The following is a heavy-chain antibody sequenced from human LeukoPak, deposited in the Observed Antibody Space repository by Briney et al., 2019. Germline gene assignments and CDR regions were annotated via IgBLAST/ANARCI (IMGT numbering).Heavy chain of an antibody. V-gene: IGHV4-59*08. D-gene: IGHD3-3*01. CDR2: VYYSGTT. Sequence: SETLSLTCNVSGAYVDTFYWSWAWQSPGKGLEWLGYVYYSGTTSFNPSLESRVTMSVDTSKNQIYLRLRSVTAADTAVYYCARLGFWSVHRVYAMDVWGQGTTVTVSS. J-gene: IGHJ6*02. CDR1: GAYVDTFY. CDR3: ARLGFWSVHRVYAMDV.